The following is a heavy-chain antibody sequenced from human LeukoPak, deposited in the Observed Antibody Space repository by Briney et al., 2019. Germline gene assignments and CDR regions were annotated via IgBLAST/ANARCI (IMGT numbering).Heavy chain of an antibody. D-gene: IGHD3-3*01. CDR3: ARESYYDFWSGYCSYYYYGMDV. J-gene: IGHJ6*02. CDR2: TIPIFGTA. Sequence: GASVKVSCKASGGTFSSYAISWVRQAPGQGLEWMGGTIPIFGTANYAQKFQGRVTITADESTSTAYMELSSLRSEDTAVYYCARESYYDFWSGYCSYYYYGMDVWGQGTTVTVSS. CDR1: GGTFSSYA. V-gene: IGHV1-69*13.